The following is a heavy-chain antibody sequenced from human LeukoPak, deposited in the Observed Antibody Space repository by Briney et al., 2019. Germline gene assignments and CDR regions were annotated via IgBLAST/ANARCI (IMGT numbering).Heavy chain of an antibody. J-gene: IGHJ4*02. CDR1: GGSISNYY. D-gene: IGHD1-26*01. CDR3: ARLSYRYYYFDY. CDR2: IYYSGST. V-gene: IGHV4-59*12. Sequence: SETLSLTCTVSGGSISNYYWSWIRHPPGKGLEWIGYIYYSGSTKYNRSLKSRVTMSVDTSKNQFSLKLSSVTAADTAVYYCARLSYRYYYFDYWGQGTLVTVSS.